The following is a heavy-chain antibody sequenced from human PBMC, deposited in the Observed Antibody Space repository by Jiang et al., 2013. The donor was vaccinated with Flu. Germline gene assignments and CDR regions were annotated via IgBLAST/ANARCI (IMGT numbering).Heavy chain of an antibody. J-gene: IGHJ5*02. D-gene: IGHD2-2*01. Sequence: GSGLVKPSETLSLTCTVSGGSISSYYWSWIRQPPGKGLEWIGYIYYSGSTNYNPFLKSRVTISVDTSKNQFSLKLSSVTAAGTAVYYCARHYPPAGWFDPWGQGTLVTVSS. CDR1: GGSISSYY. CDR3: ARHYPPAGWFDP. V-gene: IGHV4-59*08. CDR2: IYYSGST.